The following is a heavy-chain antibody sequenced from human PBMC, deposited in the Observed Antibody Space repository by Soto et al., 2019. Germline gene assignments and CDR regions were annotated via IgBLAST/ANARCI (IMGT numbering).Heavy chain of an antibody. CDR1: GYTFTSYS. Sequence: ASVKVSCKASGYTFTSYSMHWVRQAPGQRLEWMGWINAGNGNTNYAQKFQGRVTITRDTSTSTVYMELSSLRSEDTAVYYCARDPLLYYYGSGSYMLLPSTSYGMDVWGQGTTVTVSS. V-gene: IGHV1-3*01. J-gene: IGHJ6*02. D-gene: IGHD3-10*01. CDR3: ARDPLLYYYGSGSYMLLPSTSYGMDV. CDR2: INAGNGNT.